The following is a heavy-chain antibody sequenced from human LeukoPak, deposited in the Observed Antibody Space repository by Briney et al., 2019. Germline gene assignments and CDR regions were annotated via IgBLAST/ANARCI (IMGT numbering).Heavy chain of an antibody. D-gene: IGHD3-3*01. V-gene: IGHV1-18*01. CDR2: ISAYYGNT. CDR3: ARVQLRFLKWLFIRYFDY. J-gene: IGHJ4*02. CDR1: GYTFTSYG. Sequence: ASVKVSCKDSGYTFTSYGIIGVRQAPGQGLEWMGWISAYYGNTHYAQKLQGRVTMTTDTPTTTAYMELRSLRSDDTAVYYCARVQLRFLKWLFIRYFDYWGQGTLVTVSS.